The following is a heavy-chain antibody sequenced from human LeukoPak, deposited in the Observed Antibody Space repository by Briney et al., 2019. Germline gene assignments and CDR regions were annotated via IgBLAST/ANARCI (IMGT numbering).Heavy chain of an antibody. J-gene: IGHJ4*02. D-gene: IGHD5-18*01. CDR3: ATGYSYGSYYFDY. CDR1: GYTLTELS. Sequence: GASVKVSCKVSGYTLTELSMHWVRQAPGKGLEWMGGFDPEDGGTIYAQKFQGRVTMTEDTSTDTAYMELSSLRSEDTAVYYSATGYSYGSYYFDYWGQGTLVTVSS. CDR2: FDPEDGGT. V-gene: IGHV1-24*01.